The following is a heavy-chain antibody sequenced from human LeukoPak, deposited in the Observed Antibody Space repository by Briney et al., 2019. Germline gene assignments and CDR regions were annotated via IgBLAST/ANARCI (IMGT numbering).Heavy chain of an antibody. CDR2: IKSKTDGGTT. CDR3: TTDIFEDFWKGEDWFDP. J-gene: IGHJ5*02. V-gene: IGHV3-15*07. D-gene: IGHD3-3*01. Sequence: AGGSLRLSCAASGFTFSNAWMNWVRQAPGKGLEWVGRIKSKTDGGTTDYAAPVKGRFTISRDDSKNTLYLQMNSLKTEDTAVYYCTTDIFEDFWKGEDWFDPWGQGTLVTVSS. CDR1: GFTFSNAW.